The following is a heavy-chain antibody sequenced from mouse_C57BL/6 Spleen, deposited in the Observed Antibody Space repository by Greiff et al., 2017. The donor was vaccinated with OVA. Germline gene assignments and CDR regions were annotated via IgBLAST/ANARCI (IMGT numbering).Heavy chain of an antibody. Sequence: QVQLQQPGAELVKPGASVKMSCKASGYTFTSYWITWVKQRPGQGLEWIGDIYPGSGSTNYNEKFKSKATLTVDKSSSTAYMQLSSLTSEDSAVYYCASYGSSYDYFDYWGQGTTLTVSS. D-gene: IGHD1-1*01. V-gene: IGHV1-55*01. J-gene: IGHJ2*01. CDR1: GYTFTSYW. CDR2: IYPGSGST. CDR3: ASYGSSYDYFDY.